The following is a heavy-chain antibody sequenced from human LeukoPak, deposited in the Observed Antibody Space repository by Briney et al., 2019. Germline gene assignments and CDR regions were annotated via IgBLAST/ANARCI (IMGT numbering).Heavy chain of an antibody. CDR1: GYTLTELS. Sequence: ASVKVSCKVSGYTLTELSMHWVRQAPGKGLEWMGGFDPEDGETIYAQKFQGRVTLTEDTSTDTAYMELSSLRSADTAMYYCARDTRTIVADVASDTWGQGTMVTVSS. CDR2: FDPEDGET. J-gene: IGHJ3*02. CDR3: ARDTRTIVADVASDT. V-gene: IGHV1-24*01. D-gene: IGHD5-12*01.